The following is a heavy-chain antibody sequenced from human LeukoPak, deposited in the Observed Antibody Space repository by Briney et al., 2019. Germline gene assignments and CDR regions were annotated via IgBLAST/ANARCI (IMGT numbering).Heavy chain of an antibody. D-gene: IGHD2-2*01. CDR1: GFTFSSYA. Sequence: GGSLRLSCAASGFTFSSYAMSWVRQAPGKGLEWVANMKPDGGEIYYVDSVKGRFTISRDNSKNSLYLQMNSLRAEDTAVYYCARDLVVPAAMGYFDYWGRGTLVTVSS. CDR2: MKPDGGEI. V-gene: IGHV3-7*03. J-gene: IGHJ4*02. CDR3: ARDLVVPAAMGYFDY.